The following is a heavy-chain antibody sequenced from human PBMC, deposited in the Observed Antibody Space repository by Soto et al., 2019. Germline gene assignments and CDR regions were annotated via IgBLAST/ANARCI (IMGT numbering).Heavy chain of an antibody. CDR3: AKDRLGYCSGGSCYSGWFDP. CDR1: GFTFSSYA. CDR2: ISGSGGST. V-gene: IGHV3-23*01. J-gene: IGHJ5*02. Sequence: EVQLLESGGGLVQPGGSLRLSCAASGFTFSSYAMSWVRQAPGKGLEWVSAISGSGGSTYYADSVKGRFTISRDNSKNTLYLQMNSLRAEDTAVYYCAKDRLGYCSGGSCYSGWFDPWGQGTLVTVSS. D-gene: IGHD2-15*01.